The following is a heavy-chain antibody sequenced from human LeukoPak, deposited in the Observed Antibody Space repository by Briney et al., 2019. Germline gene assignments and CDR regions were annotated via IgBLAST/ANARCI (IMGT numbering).Heavy chain of an antibody. CDR1: GGSISSSNW. J-gene: IGHJ4*02. Sequence: PSETLSLTCAVSGGSISSSNWWSWVRQPPGKGLEWIGEIYHSGSTNYNPSLKSRVTISVDKSKNQFSLKLSSVTAADTAVYYCARDPYDSSGYYSGVYFDYWGQGTLVTVSS. CDR3: ARDPYDSSGYYSGVYFDY. V-gene: IGHV4-4*02. CDR2: IYHSGST. D-gene: IGHD3-22*01.